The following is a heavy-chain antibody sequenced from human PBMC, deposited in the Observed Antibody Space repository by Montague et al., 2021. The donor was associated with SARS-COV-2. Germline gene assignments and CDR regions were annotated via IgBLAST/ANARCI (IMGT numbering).Heavy chain of an antibody. Sequence: SRRLSCAASGFTFSSYDMHWVRQATGKGLEWVSAIGTAGDTYYPGSVKGRFTISRENAKNSLYLQMNSLRAGDTAVYYCARAPRGYYDSSGYYNPPYYFDYWGQGTLVTVSS. D-gene: IGHD3-22*01. CDR1: GFTFSSYD. V-gene: IGHV3-13*01. J-gene: IGHJ4*02. CDR3: ARAPRGYYDSSGYYNPPYYFDY. CDR2: IGTAGDT.